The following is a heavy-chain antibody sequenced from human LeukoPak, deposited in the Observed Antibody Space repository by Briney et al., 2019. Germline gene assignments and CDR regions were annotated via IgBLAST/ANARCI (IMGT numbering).Heavy chain of an antibody. J-gene: IGHJ5*02. V-gene: IGHV4-4*07. CDR1: GGSISSYY. D-gene: IGHD2-15*01. CDR3: ARDLVYCSGGSYYSNNWFDP. CDR2: IYTSGST. Sequence: PSETLSLTCTVPGGSISSYYWSWIRQPAGKGLEWIGRIYTSGSTNYNPSLKSRVTISVDKSKNQFSLKLSSVTAADTAVYYCARDLVYCSGGSYYSNNWFDPWGQGTLVTVSS.